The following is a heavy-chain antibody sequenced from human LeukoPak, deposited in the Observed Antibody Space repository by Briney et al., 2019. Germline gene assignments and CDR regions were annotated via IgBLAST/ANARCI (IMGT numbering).Heavy chain of an antibody. CDR2: ISSSGSTI. V-gene: IGHV3-11*04. CDR1: GFTFSDYY. Sequence: GGSLRLSCAASGFTFSDYYMSWIRQAPGKGLEWVSYISSSGSTIYYADSVKGRFTISRDNAKNSLYLQMNSLRAEDTAVYYRARVMPYYYDSSGYYSYYYYMDVWGKGTTVTVSS. CDR3: ARVMPYYYDSSGYYSYYYYMDV. J-gene: IGHJ6*03. D-gene: IGHD3-22*01.